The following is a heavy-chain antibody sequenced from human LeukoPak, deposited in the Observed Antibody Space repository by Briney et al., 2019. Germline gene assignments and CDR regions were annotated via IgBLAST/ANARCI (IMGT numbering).Heavy chain of an antibody. CDR1: GFTFSSYA. CDR3: AKGSSSWYDP. CDR2: ISGSDGST. Sequence: GGSLRLSCAASGFTFSSYAMSWVRQTPGKGLEWVSSISGSDGSTYYADSVKSRFTISRDNSKNTLYLQMNSLRAEDTAVYYCAKGSSSWYDPWGQGTLVTVSS. D-gene: IGHD6-13*01. V-gene: IGHV3-23*01. J-gene: IGHJ5*02.